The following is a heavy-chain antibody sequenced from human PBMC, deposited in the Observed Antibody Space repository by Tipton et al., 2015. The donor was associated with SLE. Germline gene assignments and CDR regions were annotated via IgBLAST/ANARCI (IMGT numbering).Heavy chain of an antibody. CDR2: ISAYNGNT. D-gene: IGHD3-3*01. Sequence: QLVQSGAEVKEPGASVKVSCKTSGFSFTYHYIHWVRQAPGLGLEWMGWISAYNGNTNYAQKLQGRVTMTTDTSTSTAYMELRSLRSDDTAVYYCARDRHQRVPGPHYFDYWGQGTLVTVSS. CDR1: GFSFTYHY. CDR3: ARDRHQRVPGPHYFDY. J-gene: IGHJ4*02. V-gene: IGHV1-18*04.